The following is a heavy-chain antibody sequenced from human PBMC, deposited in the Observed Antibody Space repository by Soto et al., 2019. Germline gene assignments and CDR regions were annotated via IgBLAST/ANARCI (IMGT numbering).Heavy chain of an antibody. CDR1: GFTFSSYA. Sequence: PGGSLRLSCAASGFTFSSYAMSWVRQAPGKGLEWVSAISGSGGSTYYAGSVKGRFTISRDNSKNTLYLQMNSLRAEDTAVYYCAKDSGSYPVGWFDPWGQGTLVTVSS. CDR3: AKDSGSYPVGWFDP. V-gene: IGHV3-23*01. CDR2: ISGSGGST. J-gene: IGHJ5*02. D-gene: IGHD1-26*01.